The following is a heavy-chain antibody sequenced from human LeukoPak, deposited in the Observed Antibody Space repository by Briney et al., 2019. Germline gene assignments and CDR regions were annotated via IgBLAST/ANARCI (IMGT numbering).Heavy chain of an antibody. V-gene: IGHV1-18*04. Sequence: ASVKVSCKASGYTFTSYGISWVRQAPGQGLEWMGWISAYSGNTNYAQKLQGRVTMITDTSTSTAYMELRSLRSDDTAVYYCARDLWFGEHWFDPWGQGTLVTVSS. CDR3: ARDLWFGEHWFDP. CDR1: GYTFTSYG. D-gene: IGHD3-10*01. CDR2: ISAYSGNT. J-gene: IGHJ5*02.